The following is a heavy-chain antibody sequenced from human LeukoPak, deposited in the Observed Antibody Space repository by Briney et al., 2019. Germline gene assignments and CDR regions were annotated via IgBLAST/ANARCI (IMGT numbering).Heavy chain of an antibody. D-gene: IGHD1-26*01. CDR2: INPNSGGT. CDR3: ARDARYSGSYFNWFDP. J-gene: IGHJ5*02. V-gene: IGHV1-2*02. Sequence: ASVKVSYKASGYTFTGYYMHWVRQAPGQGLEWMGWINPNSGGTNYAQKFTGRFTMTRDPSSSTPYIELSRLRSDDPAVYYCARDARYSGSYFNWFDPWGQGTLVTVSS. CDR1: GYTFTGYY.